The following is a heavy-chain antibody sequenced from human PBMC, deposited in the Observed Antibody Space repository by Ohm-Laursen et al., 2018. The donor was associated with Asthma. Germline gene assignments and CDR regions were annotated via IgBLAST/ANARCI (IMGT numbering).Heavy chain of an antibody. CDR2: IYYSGST. D-gene: IGHD4-23*01. CDR1: GGSISSYY. J-gene: IGHJ5*02. Sequence: SDTLSLTCTVSGGSISSYYWSWIRQPPGKGLEWIGYIYYSGSTNYNPSLKSRVTISVDTSKNQFSLKLSSVTAADTAVYYCARESAVVTSIGENWFDPWGQGTLVTVSS. V-gene: IGHV4-59*01. CDR3: ARESAVVTSIGENWFDP.